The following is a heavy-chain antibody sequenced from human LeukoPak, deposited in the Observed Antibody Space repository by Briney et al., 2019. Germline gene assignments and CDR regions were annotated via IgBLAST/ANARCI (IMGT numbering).Heavy chain of an antibody. Sequence: GGSLRLPCAASGFTFDDYAMHWVRQAPGKGLEWVSGISWNSGSIGYADSVKGRFTISRDNAKNSLYLQMNSLRAEDTALYYCAKDHNRKLGYYGPFDYWGQGTLVTVSS. V-gene: IGHV3-9*01. CDR3: AKDHNRKLGYYGPFDY. D-gene: IGHD3-3*01. CDR1: GFTFDDYA. J-gene: IGHJ4*02. CDR2: ISWNSGSI.